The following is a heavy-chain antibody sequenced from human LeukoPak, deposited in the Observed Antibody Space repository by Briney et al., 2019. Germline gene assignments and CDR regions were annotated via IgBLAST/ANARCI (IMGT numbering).Heavy chain of an antibody. Sequence: GSSVKVSCKSSVYTFTAYAMHWVRQAPGQGREWIGWITPSDGANYAQKFQGRVTMNRDTPMSTAYMDLNRLTSDDTAVYFCARDRYGDGFAHFDYWGQGTLVTVSS. CDR2: ITPSDGA. D-gene: IGHD5-24*01. CDR1: VYTFTAYA. V-gene: IGHV1-2*02. CDR3: ARDRYGDGFAHFDY. J-gene: IGHJ4*02.